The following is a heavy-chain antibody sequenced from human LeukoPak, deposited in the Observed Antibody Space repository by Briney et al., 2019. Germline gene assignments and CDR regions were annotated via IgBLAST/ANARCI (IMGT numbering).Heavy chain of an antibody. Sequence: SETLSLTCAVYGGSFSGYYWSWIRQPPGKGLEWIGEINHSGSTNYNPSLKSRVTISVDTSKNRFSLKLSSVTAADTAVYYCARGVNNWNVDVFDIWGQGTMVTVSS. D-gene: IGHD1-20*01. CDR1: GGSFSGYY. V-gene: IGHV4-34*01. CDR2: INHSGST. J-gene: IGHJ3*02. CDR3: ARGVNNWNVDVFDI.